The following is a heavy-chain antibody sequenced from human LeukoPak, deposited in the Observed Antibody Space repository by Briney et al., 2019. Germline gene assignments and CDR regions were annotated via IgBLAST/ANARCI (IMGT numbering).Heavy chain of an antibody. D-gene: IGHD5-18*01. CDR3: ARGGRGVDTAMVHFDY. J-gene: IGHJ4*02. CDR2: IIPIFGTA. Sequence: SVKVSCKASGYTFTGYYMHWVRQAPGQGLEWMGGIIPIFGTANYAQKFQGRVTITADKSTSTAYMELSSLRSEDTAVYYCARGGRGVDTAMVHFDYWGQGTLVTVSS. V-gene: IGHV1-69*06. CDR1: GYTFTGYY.